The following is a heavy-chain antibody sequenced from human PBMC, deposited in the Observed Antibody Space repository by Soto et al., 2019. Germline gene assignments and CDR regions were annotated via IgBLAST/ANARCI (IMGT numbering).Heavy chain of an antibody. J-gene: IGHJ4*02. Sequence: PSETLSLTCAVSGDSFSSGAYSWSWIRQSPGRGLEWIGYIYYSGTAFYNPSLKSRVTLSVLKSKNQFSLKLTSVTAADTAVYYCARVATSDHFDYWGPGTLVTVS. D-gene: IGHD1-26*01. CDR3: ARVATSDHFDY. V-gene: IGHV4-30-2*06. CDR2: IYYSGTA. CDR1: GDSFSSGAYS.